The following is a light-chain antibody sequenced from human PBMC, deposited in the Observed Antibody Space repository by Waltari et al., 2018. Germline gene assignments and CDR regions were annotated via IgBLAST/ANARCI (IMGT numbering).Light chain of an antibody. J-gene: IGLJ1*01. CDR1: SSDVGGYHY. CDR2: DVS. Sequence: QSALTQPASVSGSPGQSITISCTGTSSDVGGYHYVSWYQQHPGKAPKLMIYDVSNRPPGVSNRFSGSKSGNTASLTISGLQAEDESDYYCSSYTSSSTLGFGTGTKVTVL. V-gene: IGLV2-14*03. CDR3: SSYTSSSTLG.